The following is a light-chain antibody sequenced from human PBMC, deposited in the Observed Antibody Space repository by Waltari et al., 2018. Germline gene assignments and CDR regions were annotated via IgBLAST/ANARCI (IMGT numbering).Light chain of an antibody. CDR2: RAS. J-gene: IGKJ3*01. V-gene: IGKV1-39*01. Sequence: DIQMTQSPSSLSATVGDTVTITCQASQAIGDNLNWYQQKPGKAPKLLIYRASSLQSGIPSRFSGSGSGTGFTLIISSLQPEDFATYFCQQGYNYPFTFGPGTKLDLK. CDR3: QQGYNYPFT. CDR1: QAIGDN.